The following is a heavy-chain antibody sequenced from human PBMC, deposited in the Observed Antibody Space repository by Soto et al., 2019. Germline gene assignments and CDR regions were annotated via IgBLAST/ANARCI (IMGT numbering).Heavy chain of an antibody. CDR3: AKGSAASRPYYFDY. V-gene: IGHV3-23*01. J-gene: IGHJ4*02. CDR2: VTGGGGDT. D-gene: IGHD2-2*01. Sequence: ESGGGLVQPGGSLRLSCAASGFIFNNYAMSWVRQVPGKGLEWFSAVTGGGGDTYYADSVKGRFTISRDNSDNTLYLQMNSLRAEDTAVYYCAKGSAASRPYYFDYWGQGTLVTVSS. CDR1: GFIFNNYA.